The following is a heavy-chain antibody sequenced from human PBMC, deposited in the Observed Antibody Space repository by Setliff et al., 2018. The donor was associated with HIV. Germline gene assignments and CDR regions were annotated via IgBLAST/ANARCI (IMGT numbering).Heavy chain of an antibody. CDR2: VVPTIHEA. J-gene: IGHJ1*01. CDR3: ARGADASGYFYREYFQH. CDR1: GYTFTSYG. V-gene: IGHV1-69*13. Sequence: SVKVSCKASGYTFTSYGISWVRQAPGQGLEWMGGVVPTIHEATYAQKFQGRVTITADESATTVYMEMSGLTSEDAAIYYCARGADASGYFYREYFQHWGQGTLVTVSS. D-gene: IGHD3-22*01.